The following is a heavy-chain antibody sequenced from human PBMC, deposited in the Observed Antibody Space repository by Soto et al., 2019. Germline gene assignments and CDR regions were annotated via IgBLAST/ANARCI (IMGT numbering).Heavy chain of an antibody. Sequence: QVQLVQSGAEVKKPGASVKVSCKTSGYTFTSYDINWVRQATGQGLEWMGWMNPNSGNTAYAQKFQGRVTMTRKNSISTAYMEMSSLSSEDTAVYYCARERSSGAFDIWGQGTMVTVSS. D-gene: IGHD1-26*01. CDR3: ARERSSGAFDI. J-gene: IGHJ3*02. CDR2: MNPNSGNT. CDR1: GYTFTSYD. V-gene: IGHV1-8*01.